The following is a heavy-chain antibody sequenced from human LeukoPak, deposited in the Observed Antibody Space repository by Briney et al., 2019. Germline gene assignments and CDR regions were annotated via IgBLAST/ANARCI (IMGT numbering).Heavy chain of an antibody. D-gene: IGHD3-3*01. CDR3: ARRGQFLGSLLANYYYCFDMEV. CDR2: ISDGGAGI. Sequence: GGSLRLSCAASGFTFSGFEMNWVRQAPGKGLEWLSYISDGGAGIHYADSVRGRFTISRDNAKNSLYLQLSSLRAEDTAVYCCARRGQFLGSLLANYYYCFDMEVWGQGTTVTVSS. J-gene: IGHJ6*02. V-gene: IGHV3-48*03. CDR1: GFTFSGFE.